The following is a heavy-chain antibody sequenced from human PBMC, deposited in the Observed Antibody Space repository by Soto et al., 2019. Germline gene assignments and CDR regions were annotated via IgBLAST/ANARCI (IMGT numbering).Heavy chain of an antibody. Sequence: PSETLSLTCTVSGGSISSYYWSWIRQPPGKGLEWIGYIYYGGNTNYNPSLKSRVTISVDTSKNQFSLKLSSVTAADTAVYYCARRYGWNFDYWGQGTLVTVSS. J-gene: IGHJ4*02. V-gene: IGHV4-59*08. D-gene: IGHD6-19*01. CDR2: IYYGGNT. CDR1: GGSISSYY. CDR3: ARRYGWNFDY.